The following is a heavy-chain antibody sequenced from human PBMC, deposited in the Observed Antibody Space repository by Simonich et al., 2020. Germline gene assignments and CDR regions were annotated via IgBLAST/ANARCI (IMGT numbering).Heavy chain of an antibody. CDR2: ISSRSIYI. CDR3: ARSHWGSPIDY. D-gene: IGHD7-27*01. J-gene: IGHJ4*02. CDR1: GFTFSSYS. Sequence: EVQLVESGGGLVKPGGSLRLSCAASGFTFSSYSMHWVRQAPGKGLEWVSAISSRSIYIYYADSVTCRFTISRDNAKNSLYLQMNSLRAEDTAVYYCARSHWGSPIDYWGQGTLVTVSS. V-gene: IGHV3-21*01.